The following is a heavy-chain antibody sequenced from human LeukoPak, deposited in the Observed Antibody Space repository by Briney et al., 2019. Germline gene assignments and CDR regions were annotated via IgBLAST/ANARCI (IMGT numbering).Heavy chain of an antibody. D-gene: IGHD2-15*01. CDR1: GFSFSAYW. J-gene: IGHJ4*02. CDR2: INPAGSET. Sequence: RAGGSLRLSCAASGFSFSAYWMTWVRQAPGTGLEWVANINPAGSETYYVDPVKGRFSISRDNAKNLVYLQMSSLRAEDTAVCHCARFGYVAAVDVWGQGTPVTVSS. CDR3: ARFGYVAAVDV. V-gene: IGHV3-7*01.